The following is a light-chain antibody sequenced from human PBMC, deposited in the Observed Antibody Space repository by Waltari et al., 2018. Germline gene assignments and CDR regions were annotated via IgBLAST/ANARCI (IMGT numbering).Light chain of an antibody. CDR2: GAS. CDR1: QSVTRA. Sequence: EIVLTQSPGTLSLSPGESATLSCRTSQSVTRALAGYQQKPGQAPRLLIYGASNRATGIPDRFRGSGSGTDFSLTISSLEPEDFAVYYCQHYLRLPVTFGQGTKVEVK. CDR3: QHYLRLPVT. V-gene: IGKV3-20*01. J-gene: IGKJ1*01.